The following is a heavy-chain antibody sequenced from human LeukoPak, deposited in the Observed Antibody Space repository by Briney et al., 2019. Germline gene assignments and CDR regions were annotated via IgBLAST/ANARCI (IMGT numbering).Heavy chain of an antibody. J-gene: IGHJ4*02. V-gene: IGHV3-15*01. CDR1: GFTFSNAW. D-gene: IGHD3-10*01. CDR2: VKGKNEGETT. CDR3: TRDLGSSQ. Sequence: PGGSLRLSCAASGFTFSNAWMTWVRQAPGKGREWVGRVKGKNEGETTDYAAPVEGRFTISRDDPTNTLYLQMNSLKTEDTAMYYCTRDLGSSQWGQGTLVTVSS.